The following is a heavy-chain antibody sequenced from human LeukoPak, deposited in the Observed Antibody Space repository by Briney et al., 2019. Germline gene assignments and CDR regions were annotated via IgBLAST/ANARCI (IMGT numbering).Heavy chain of an antibody. CDR2: VYPRDSDT. CDR1: GYSFSSYW. J-gene: IGHJ4*02. V-gene: IGHV5-51*01. CDR3: ARRALYYDSSGYYGHHFDY. Sequence: GESLQISCQASGYSFSSYWIGWVRPLPGKGLEWMGIVYPRDSDTRYSPSFQGQVTISADRSISTAYLQWSSLKASDTAMYYCARRALYYDSSGYYGHHFDYWGQGTLVTVSS. D-gene: IGHD3-22*01.